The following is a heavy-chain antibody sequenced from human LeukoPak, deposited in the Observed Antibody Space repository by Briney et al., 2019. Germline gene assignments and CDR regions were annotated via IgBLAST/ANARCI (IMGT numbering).Heavy chain of an antibody. V-gene: IGHV3-53*01. CDR2: IYSGGST. J-gene: IGHJ4*02. D-gene: IGHD5-24*01. Sequence: GGSLRLSCAASGFTVSSNYMSWVRQAPGKGLEWVSVIYSGGSTYYADSVKRRFTIFSENYKNTLYLQMNSVRAEDTAVYYSASQEGRDGYYFDSWGEGTLGTVSS. CDR3: ASQEGRDGYYFDS. CDR1: GFTVSSNY.